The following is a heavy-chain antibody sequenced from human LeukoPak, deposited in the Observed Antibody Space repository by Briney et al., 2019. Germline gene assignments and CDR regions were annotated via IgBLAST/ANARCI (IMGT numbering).Heavy chain of an antibody. CDR1: GGSISSYY. CDR2: IYYSGST. CDR3: ARDNTIFGVVIGWFDP. V-gene: IGHV4-59*01. D-gene: IGHD3-3*01. Sequence: PSETLSLTCTVSGGSISSYYWGWIRQPPGKGLEWIGYIYYSGSTNYNPSLKSRVTISVDTSMNQFSLKLGSVTAADTAVYYCARDNTIFGVVIGWFDPWGQGTLVTVSS. J-gene: IGHJ5*02.